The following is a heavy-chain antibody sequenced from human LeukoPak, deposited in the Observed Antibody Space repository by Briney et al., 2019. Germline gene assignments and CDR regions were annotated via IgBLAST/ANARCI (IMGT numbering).Heavy chain of an antibody. CDR1: GGSISSYY. J-gene: IGHJ6*03. CDR3: ARDRGFCSSTSCYPQNYYYYYMDV. Sequence: KPSETLSLTCTVSGGSISSYYWSWIRQPAGKGLEWIGRIYTSGSTNYNPSLKSRVTMSVDTSKNQFSLKLSSVTAADTAVYYCARDRGFCSSTSCYPQNYYYYYMDVWGKGTTVTVSS. D-gene: IGHD2-2*01. CDR2: IYTSGST. V-gene: IGHV4-4*07.